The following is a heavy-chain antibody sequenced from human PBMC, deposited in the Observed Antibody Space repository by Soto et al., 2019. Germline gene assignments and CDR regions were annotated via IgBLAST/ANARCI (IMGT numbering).Heavy chain of an antibody. D-gene: IGHD4-17*01. J-gene: IGHJ5*02. CDR2: VNPNSGGT. CDR1: GYTFTGYY. Sequence: QVQLVQSGAEVKKPGASVKVSCKASGYTFTGYYIHWVRQAPGQGLEWMGWVNPNSGGTSNAQKFQGRVTLIRDTSISTASMELSRLRFDDTAVYYCARRSRPSYGDYGGWGRDWFDPWGQGTLVTVSS. V-gene: IGHV1-2*02. CDR3: ARRSRPSYGDYGGWGRDWFDP.